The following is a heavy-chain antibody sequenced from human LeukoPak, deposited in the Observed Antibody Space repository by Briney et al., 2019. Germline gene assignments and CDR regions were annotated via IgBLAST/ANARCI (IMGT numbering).Heavy chain of an antibody. CDR3: AGETGYYNFDS. CDR2: INHSGST. J-gene: IGHJ4*02. V-gene: IGHV4-34*01. D-gene: IGHD3-9*01. Sequence: PSETLSLTCAVYGGSFSGYYWSWIRQPPGKGLEWIGEINHSGSTNYNPSFKSRVTISVDTSKNQFSLKLTSVTAADTAVYYCAGETGYYNFDSWGQGTLVTVSS. CDR1: GGSFSGYY.